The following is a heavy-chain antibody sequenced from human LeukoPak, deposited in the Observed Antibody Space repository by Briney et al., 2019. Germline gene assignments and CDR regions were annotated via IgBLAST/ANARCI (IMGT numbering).Heavy chain of an antibody. V-gene: IGHV4-34*01. CDR3: ATTDSGWYRSYAY. J-gene: IGHJ4*02. D-gene: IGHD6-19*01. CDR1: GGSFSGYY. CDR2: INHSGST. Sequence: PSETLSLTCAVYGGSFSGYYWSWIRQPPGKGLEWIGEINHSGSTNYNPSLKSRVTISVDTSKNQFSLKLSSVTAADTAVYYCATTDSGWYRSYAYWGQRTLVTVSS.